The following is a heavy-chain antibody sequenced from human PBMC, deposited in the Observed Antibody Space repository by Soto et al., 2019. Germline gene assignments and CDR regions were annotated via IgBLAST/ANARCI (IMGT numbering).Heavy chain of an antibody. J-gene: IGHJ3*02. V-gene: IGHV3-33*01. CDR3: ARDDAFDNENGFDM. D-gene: IGHD3-3*02. CDR1: GFPFSFYG. CDR2: IVSDGSAI. Sequence: GSLRLSCAVSGFPFSFYGFHWVRQSPGKGLEWLGVIVSDGSAIYHADSLEGRFFISRDNSKDILYLQMNSLRVEDTAVYYCARDDAFDNENGFDMWGQGTMVTVSS.